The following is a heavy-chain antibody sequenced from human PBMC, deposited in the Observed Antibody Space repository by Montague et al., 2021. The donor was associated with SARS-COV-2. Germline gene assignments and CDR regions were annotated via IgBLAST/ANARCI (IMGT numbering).Heavy chain of an antibody. Sequence: SETLSLTCVLYGGSFSGDNWSWIRQPPGKGLEWIGQINHSGSTNCNPSLKSQVTMSVDTSKNQFSLNLRSVTAADTAMYYCAREPGVLDTYYYGMDVWGQGTTVTVSS. CDR1: GGSFSGDN. D-gene: IGHD3/OR15-3a*01. J-gene: IGHJ6*02. CDR3: AREPGVLDTYYYGMDV. V-gene: IGHV4-34*01. CDR2: INHSGST.